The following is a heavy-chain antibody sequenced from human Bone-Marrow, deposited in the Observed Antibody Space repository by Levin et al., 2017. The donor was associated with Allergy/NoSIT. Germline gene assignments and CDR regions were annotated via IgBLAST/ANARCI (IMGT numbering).Heavy chain of an antibody. CDR1: GFTFSSYG. J-gene: IGHJ6*02. V-gene: IGHV3-33*01. Sequence: GGSLRLSCAASGFTFSSYGMHWVRQAPGKGLEWVAVIWYDGSNKYYADSVKGRFTISRDNSKNTLYLQMNSLRAEDTAVYYCARTVHDYDIRYYYGMDVWGQGTTVTVSS. CDR3: ARTVHDYDIRYYYGMDV. CDR2: IWYDGSNK. D-gene: IGHD3-9*01.